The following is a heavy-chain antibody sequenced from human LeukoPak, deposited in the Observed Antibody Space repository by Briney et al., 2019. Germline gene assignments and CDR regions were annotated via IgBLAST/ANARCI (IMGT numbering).Heavy chain of an antibody. Sequence: GGSLRLSCAASGFTFTSYSMNWVRQAPGKGLEWVSTISGGGGSTYYADSVKGRFTISRDNAKNSLYLQMNSLRAEDTAVYYCAKVNDLGDFDFWGQGTLVTVSS. J-gene: IGHJ4*02. CDR2: ISGGGGST. D-gene: IGHD1-1*01. CDR3: AKVNDLGDFDF. V-gene: IGHV3-23*01. CDR1: GFTFTSYS.